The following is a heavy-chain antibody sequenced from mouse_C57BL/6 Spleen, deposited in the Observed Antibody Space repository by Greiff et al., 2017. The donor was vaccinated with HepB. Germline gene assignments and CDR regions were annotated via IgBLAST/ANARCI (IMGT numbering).Heavy chain of an antibody. V-gene: IGHV1-82*01. CDR3: ARRYDYWYFDV. CDR1: GYAFSSSW. CDR2: IYPGDGDT. J-gene: IGHJ1*03. Sequence: QVQLQQSGPELVKPGASVKISCKASGYAFSSSWMNWVKQRPGKGLEWIGRIYPGDGDTNYNGKFKGKATLTADKSSSTAYMQLSSLTSEDSAVYFCARRYDYWYFDVWGTGTTVTVSS. D-gene: IGHD2-3*01.